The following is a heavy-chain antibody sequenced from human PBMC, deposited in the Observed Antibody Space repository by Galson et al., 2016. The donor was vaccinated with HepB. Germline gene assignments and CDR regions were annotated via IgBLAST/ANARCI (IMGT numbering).Heavy chain of an antibody. V-gene: IGHV3-23*01. CDR1: GFTFSSYA. Sequence: SLRLSCAASGFTFSSYAMNWVRQAPGKGLEWLSVINNRGYSTYYAESVKGRFTISRDNSNNTLYLQMNNLRVEDTALYYCAKGVYVDAAPDSWGQGTLVTVSS. D-gene: IGHD5-12*01. CDR2: INNRGYST. J-gene: IGHJ4*02. CDR3: AKGVYVDAAPDS.